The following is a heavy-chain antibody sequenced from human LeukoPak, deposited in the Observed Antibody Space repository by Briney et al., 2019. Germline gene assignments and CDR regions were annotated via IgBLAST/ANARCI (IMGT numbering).Heavy chain of an antibody. D-gene: IGHD6-19*01. J-gene: IGHJ3*02. V-gene: IGHV3-7*01. Sequence: GGSLRLSCAASGFTLSSYWMSWVRQAPGKGLEWVANIKQDGSEKYYVDSVKGRFTISRDNAKNSLYLQMNSLRAEDTAVYYCARVGSSGWYRGAFDIWGQGTVVTVSS. CDR3: ARVGSSGWYRGAFDI. CDR1: GFTLSSYW. CDR2: IKQDGSEK.